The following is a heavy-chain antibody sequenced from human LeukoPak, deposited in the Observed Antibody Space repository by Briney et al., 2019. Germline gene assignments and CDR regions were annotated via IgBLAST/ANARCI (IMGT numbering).Heavy chain of an antibody. J-gene: IGHJ4*02. D-gene: IGHD6-19*01. CDR2: IGQDGSEN. CDR3: ARGGGWYFDY. Sequence: PGGSLRLSCAASGFTFSNYWMNWVRQAPGKGLEWVVSIGQDGSENYYVDSVKGRFTISRDSAKNSLYLQMNSLRVEDTAVYYCARGGGWYFDYWGQGALITASS. V-gene: IGHV3-7*01. CDR1: GFTFSNYW.